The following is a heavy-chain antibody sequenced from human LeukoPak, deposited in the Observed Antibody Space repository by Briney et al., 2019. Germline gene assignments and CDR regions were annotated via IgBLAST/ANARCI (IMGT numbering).Heavy chain of an antibody. Sequence: ASVKVSCKASGYTFTSYGISWVRQAPGQGLEWMGWISAYNGNTNYAQKLQGRVTMTTDTSTSTAYMELRSLRSDDTAVYYCARDLSSRSGWYGFDYWGQGTLVTVSS. CDR1: GYTFTSYG. CDR2: ISAYNGNT. J-gene: IGHJ4*02. D-gene: IGHD6-19*01. CDR3: ARDLSSRSGWYGFDY. V-gene: IGHV1-18*01.